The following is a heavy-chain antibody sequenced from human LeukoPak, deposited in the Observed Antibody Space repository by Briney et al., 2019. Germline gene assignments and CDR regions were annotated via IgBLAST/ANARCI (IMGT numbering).Heavy chain of an antibody. V-gene: IGHV5-51*01. CDR1: GYSFTSYW. Sequence: KYGESLKISCKDSGYSFTSYWIGWVRQMPGKGLEWMGIIYPGDSDTRYSPSFQGQVTISADKSISTAYLQWSSLKASDTAMYYCARRYYDFWSGYILDYWGQGTLVTVSS. J-gene: IGHJ4*02. CDR2: IYPGDSDT. D-gene: IGHD3-3*01. CDR3: ARRYYDFWSGYILDY.